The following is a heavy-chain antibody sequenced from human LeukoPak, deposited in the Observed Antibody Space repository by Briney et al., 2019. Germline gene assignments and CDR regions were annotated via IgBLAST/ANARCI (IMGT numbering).Heavy chain of an antibody. CDR2: INAGNGNT. CDR3: ARDIVLRSYGDLSLFDY. V-gene: IGHV1-3*01. D-gene: IGHD4-17*01. J-gene: IGHJ4*02. Sequence: RASVTVSCKASGYTFTSYAMHWVRQAPGQRLEWMGWINAGNGNTKYSQKFQGRVTVTRDTSASTAYMELSSLRSEDRAVYYCARDIVLRSYGDLSLFDYWGQGTLVTASS. CDR1: GYTFTSYA.